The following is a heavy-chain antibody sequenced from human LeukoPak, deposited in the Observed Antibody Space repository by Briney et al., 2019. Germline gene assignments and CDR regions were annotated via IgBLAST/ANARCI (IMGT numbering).Heavy chain of an antibody. V-gene: IGHV4-59*01. CDR3: ASSPYSSSSNYYYYYMDV. CDR2: IYYSGST. CDR1: GGSIGSYY. J-gene: IGHJ6*03. Sequence: SETLSLTCTVSGGSIGSYYWSWIRQPPGKGLEWIGYIYYSGSTNYNPSLKSRVTISVDTSKNQFSLKLSSVTAADTAVYYCASSPYSSSSNYYYYYMDVWGKGTTVTVSS. D-gene: IGHD6-6*01.